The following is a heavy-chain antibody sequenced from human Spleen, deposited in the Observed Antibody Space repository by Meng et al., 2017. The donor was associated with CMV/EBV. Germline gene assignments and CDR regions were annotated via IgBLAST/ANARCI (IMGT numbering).Heavy chain of an antibody. CDR3: AKDFAALATYYYGMDV. CDR1: GFTLSSYG. J-gene: IGHJ6*02. V-gene: IGHV3-33*06. D-gene: IGHD6-6*01. Sequence: GESLKISCTTSGFTLSSYGMHWVRQAPGKGLEWVAVLWSDGMKRYYGDSVKGRFTISRDNSKKTVYLQMNSLRAEDTAVYYCAKDFAALATYYYGMDVWGQGTTVTVSS. CDR2: LWSDGMKR.